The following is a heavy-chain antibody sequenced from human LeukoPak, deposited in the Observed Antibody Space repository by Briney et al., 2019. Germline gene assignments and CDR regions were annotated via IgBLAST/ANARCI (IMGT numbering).Heavy chain of an antibody. Sequence: GGSLRLSCAASGFTFSSYWMHWVRQAPGKGLVWVSRISSDGSSTNYADSVKGRFTISRDNAKNTLYLQMNSLRAEDTAVYYCARAWGSETYYAFFDYWGQGTLVTVSS. V-gene: IGHV3-74*01. CDR1: GFTFSSYW. CDR3: ARAWGSETYYAFFDY. J-gene: IGHJ4*02. CDR2: ISSDGSST. D-gene: IGHD1-26*01.